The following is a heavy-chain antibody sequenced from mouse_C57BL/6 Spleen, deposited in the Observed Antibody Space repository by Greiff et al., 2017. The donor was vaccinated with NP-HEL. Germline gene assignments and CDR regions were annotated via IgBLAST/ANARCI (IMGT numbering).Heavy chain of an antibody. V-gene: IGHV1-15*01. CDR1: GYTFTDYE. D-gene: IGHD4-1*01. CDR2: IDPETGGT. J-gene: IGHJ2*01. CDR3: TRELGYFDY. Sequence: QVQLQQSGAELVRPGASVTLSCKASGYTFTDYEMHWVKQTPVHGLEWIGAIDPETGGTAYNQKFKGKAILTADKSSSTAYMELRSLTSEDSAVYYCTRELGYFDYWGQGTTLTVSS.